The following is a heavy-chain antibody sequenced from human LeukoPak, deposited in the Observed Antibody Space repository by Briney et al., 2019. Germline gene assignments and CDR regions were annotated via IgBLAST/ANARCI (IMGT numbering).Heavy chain of an antibody. D-gene: IGHD5-12*01. CDR3: ARTTEGYAGGPGYSYYYYMDV. Sequence: SETLSLTCTVSGGSISSYYWSWTRQPPGKGLEWIGYIHYSGSTHCNPSLKSRVTISVDTPKNQVSLKLRSVTAADTAVYYCARTTEGYAGGPGYSYYYYMDVWGKGTTVTISS. V-gene: IGHV4-59*01. CDR2: IHYSGST. J-gene: IGHJ6*03. CDR1: GGSISSYY.